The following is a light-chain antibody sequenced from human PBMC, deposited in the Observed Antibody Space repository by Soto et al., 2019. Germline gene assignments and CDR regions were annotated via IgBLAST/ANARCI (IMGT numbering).Light chain of an antibody. CDR3: QQSYSTALT. CDR2: SAS. CDR1: ESMRNY. Sequence: DIEMTQSQYYLFASVGDRVPRTCLASESMRNYLNWYQQKPGKAPKFLIYSASSLQSGVPSRFCCSGSGTDFTLTISSRQPEYFATYYCQQSYSTALTFGGGTKVDIK. V-gene: IGKV1-39*01. J-gene: IGKJ4*01.